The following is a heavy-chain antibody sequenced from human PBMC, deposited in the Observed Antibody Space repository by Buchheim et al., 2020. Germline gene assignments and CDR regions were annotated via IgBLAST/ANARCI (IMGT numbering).Heavy chain of an antibody. CDR2: IIPILGIA. D-gene: IGHD2-15*01. CDR1: GGTFSSYA. Sequence: QPVQPGAVVQQPGSSVTLSCNASGGTFSSYAISWVRQAPGQGLEWMGRIIPILGIANYAQKFQGRVTITADKSTSTASITLISLRSEVTAEYDLAMEPPRSSGSSCGYAVDYWGQGTL. J-gene: IGHJ4*02. CDR3: AMEPPRSSGSSCGYAVDY. V-gene: IGHV1-69*04.